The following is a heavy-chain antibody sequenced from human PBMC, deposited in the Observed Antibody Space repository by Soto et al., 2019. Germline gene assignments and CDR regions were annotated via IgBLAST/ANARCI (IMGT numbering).Heavy chain of an antibody. D-gene: IGHD6-13*01. CDR2: INHSGST. J-gene: IGHJ5*02. CDR3: ARELIAAAGFAFDP. Sequence: SETLSLTCAVYGGPFSGYYWSWIRQPPGKGLEWIGEINHSGSTNYNPSLKSRVTISVDTSKNQFSLKLSSVTAADTAVYYCARELIAAAGFAFDPWGQGTLVTVSS. V-gene: IGHV4-34*01. CDR1: GGPFSGYY.